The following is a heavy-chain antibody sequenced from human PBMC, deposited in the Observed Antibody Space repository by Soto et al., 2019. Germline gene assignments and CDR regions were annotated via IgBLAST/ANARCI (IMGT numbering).Heavy chain of an antibody. Sequence: QVQLQESGPGLVKPSQTLSLPCTVSGGSISSGGYYWSWIRQHPGKGLEWIGYSYYSGSTSYNRSPKSRVTISVVTSKNQFSLKLRSVTAVDTGVYYCARNATVTTCFDYWGQGTLVSVSS. J-gene: IGHJ4*02. V-gene: IGHV4-31*03. CDR2: SYYSGST. CDR3: ARNATVTTCFDY. D-gene: IGHD4-17*01. CDR1: GGSISSGGYY.